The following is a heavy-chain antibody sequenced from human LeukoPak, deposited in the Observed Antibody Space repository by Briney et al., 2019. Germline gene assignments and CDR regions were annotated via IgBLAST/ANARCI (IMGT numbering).Heavy chain of an antibody. Sequence: GGSLRLSCAASGFTFRTYNMNWVRQAPGKGLEWVSYITSGGTTIYYADSVKGRFTISRDNSKNTLYLQMNSLRAEDTAVYYCAKAFGVWFGSFDYWGQGTLVTVSS. CDR1: GFTFRTYN. J-gene: IGHJ4*02. D-gene: IGHD3-10*01. V-gene: IGHV3-48*01. CDR3: AKAFGVWFGSFDY. CDR2: ITSGGTTI.